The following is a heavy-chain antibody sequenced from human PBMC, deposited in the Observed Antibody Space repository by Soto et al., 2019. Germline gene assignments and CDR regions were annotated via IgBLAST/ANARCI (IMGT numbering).Heavy chain of an antibody. V-gene: IGHV4-39*01. D-gene: IGHD6-6*01. J-gene: IGHJ3*02. CDR2: IYYSGST. Sequence: PSETLSLTCTVSGGSISSSSYYWGWIRQPPRKGQEWIGSIYYSGSTYYNPSLRSRVTISVDTSKNQFSLKLSSVTAADTAVYYCARRGSIAALGNNAFDIWGQGTMVTVSS. CDR3: ARRGSIAALGNNAFDI. CDR1: GGSISSSSYY.